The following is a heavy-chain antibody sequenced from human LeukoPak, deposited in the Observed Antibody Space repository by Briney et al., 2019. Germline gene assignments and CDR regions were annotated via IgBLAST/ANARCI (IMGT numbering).Heavy chain of an antibody. CDR3: TTLTVNDFHGDY. Sequence: GGSLRLSCAAYGFTLSHAWMNWVRQAPGKGLEWVALIKSKTDGETTDYAAPVKGRFTISRDDSRNTLYLQLNSLKTEDTAMYYCTTLTVNDFHGDYWGQGALVSVSA. CDR1: GFTLSHAW. CDR2: IKSKTDGETT. J-gene: IGHJ4*02. D-gene: IGHD3/OR15-3a*01. V-gene: IGHV3-15*01.